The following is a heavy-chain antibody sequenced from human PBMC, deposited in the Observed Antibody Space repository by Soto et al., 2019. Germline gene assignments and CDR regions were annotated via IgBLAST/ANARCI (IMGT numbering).Heavy chain of an antibody. CDR2: MRSGAKNFAT. CDR1: GFTFSGSS. J-gene: IGHJ6*04. Sequence: EVQLVESGGGLVRPGGSLKVSCTVSGFTFSGSSIHWVRHSSGRGLEWVGRMRSGAKNFATEYGASMKGRFIISRDDSKNTAYLEMNSLPADDTAVYYCQLRDNMDVWGKGTTV. CDR3: QLRDNMDV. V-gene: IGHV3-73*01.